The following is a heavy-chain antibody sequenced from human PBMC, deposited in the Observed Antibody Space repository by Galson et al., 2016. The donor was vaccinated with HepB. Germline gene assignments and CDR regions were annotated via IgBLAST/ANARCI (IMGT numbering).Heavy chain of an antibody. V-gene: IGHV4-39*07. CDR1: GASLSSGAYH. D-gene: IGHD6-13*01. J-gene: IGHJ4*02. CDR3: ARDGSAAGTSLDY. Sequence: TLSLTCTVSGASLSSGAYHWAWIRQPPGKGLEWIGTMYYSGKTSYISSLKSRVTISVDRSKNHFSVKLSSVTAADTAVYYCARDGSAAGTSLDYWGQGTLVTVSS. CDR2: MYYSGKT.